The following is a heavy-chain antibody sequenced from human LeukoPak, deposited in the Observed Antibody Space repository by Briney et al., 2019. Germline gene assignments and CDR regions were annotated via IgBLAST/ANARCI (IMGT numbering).Heavy chain of an antibody. CDR3: ARGGIAARPYYYYYYMDV. V-gene: IGHV3-33*01. D-gene: IGHD6-6*01. J-gene: IGHJ6*03. CDR1: GFTFSSYG. CDR2: IWYDGSNK. Sequence: GGSLRLSCAPSGFTFSSYGMHWVREAPGKGLEWVAVIWYDGSNKYYADSVKGRFTISRDNSKNTLYLQMNSLRAEDTAVYYCARGGIAARPYYYYYYMDVWGKGTTVTVSS.